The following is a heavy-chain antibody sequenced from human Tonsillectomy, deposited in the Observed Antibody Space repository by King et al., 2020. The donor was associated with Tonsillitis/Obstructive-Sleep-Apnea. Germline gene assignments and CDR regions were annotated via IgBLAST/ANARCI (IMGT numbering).Heavy chain of an antibody. D-gene: IGHD1-14*01. Sequence: VQLVESGAEVKKPGESLRIACKGSGYSFTSYWITWVRQMPGKGLEWMGRIDPSDSYTNYSPSFQGHVTISADKSISTAYLQWSSLKASDTAIYYCARQRGRSPHRDFDYWGQGTLVTVSS. CDR3: ARQRGRSPHRDFDY. CDR2: IDPSDSYT. J-gene: IGHJ4*02. V-gene: IGHV5-10-1*03. CDR1: GYSFTSYW.